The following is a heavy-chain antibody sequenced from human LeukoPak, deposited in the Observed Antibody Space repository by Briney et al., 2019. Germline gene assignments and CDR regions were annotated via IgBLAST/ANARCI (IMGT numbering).Heavy chain of an antibody. J-gene: IGHJ4*02. CDR2: IYYSGST. Sequence: SETLSLTCTVSGGSISSSSYYWGWIRQPPGKGLEWIGSIYYSGSTYYNPSLKSRVTISVDTSKNQFSLKLSSVTAADTAVYYCARGGDMGYWGQGTLVTVSS. CDR3: ARGGDMGY. CDR1: GGSISSSSYY. V-gene: IGHV4-39*07. D-gene: IGHD2-15*01.